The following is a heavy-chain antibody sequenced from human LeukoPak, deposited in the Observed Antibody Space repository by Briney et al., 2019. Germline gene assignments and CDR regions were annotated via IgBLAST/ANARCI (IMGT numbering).Heavy chain of an antibody. CDR1: GFTFSTYN. D-gene: IGHD5-12*01. J-gene: IGHJ4*02. V-gene: IGHV3-23*01. CDR3: AKQPSGYDYYFDY. CDR2: ISGSGGST. Sequence: PGGSLRLSCAASGFTFSTYNMNWVRQAPGKGLEWVSAISGSGGSTYYADSVKGRFTISRDNSKNTLYLQMNSLRAEDTAVYYCAKQPSGYDYYFDYWGQGTLVTVSS.